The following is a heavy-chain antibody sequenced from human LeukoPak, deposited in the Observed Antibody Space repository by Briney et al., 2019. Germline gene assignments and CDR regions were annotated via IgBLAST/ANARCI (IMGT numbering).Heavy chain of an antibody. CDR3: AREGYCSGGSCFDY. CDR2: NIPIFGTA. Sequence: SVQVSCKASGGTFSNYAISWVRQAPGRGLEGMGGNIPIFGTANYAQKFQGRATITADKSTSTAYMELSSLRSEDTAVYYCAREGYCSGGSCFDYWGQGTLVTVSS. V-gene: IGHV1-69*06. J-gene: IGHJ4*02. CDR1: GGTFSNYA. D-gene: IGHD2-15*01.